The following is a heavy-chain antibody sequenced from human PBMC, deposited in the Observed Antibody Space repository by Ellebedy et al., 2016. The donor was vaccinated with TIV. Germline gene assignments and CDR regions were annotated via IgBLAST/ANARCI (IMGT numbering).Heavy chain of an antibody. V-gene: IGHV4-34*01. CDR3: ARARRTYYFDTSGYYGYFQY. Sequence: MPSETLSLTCAVYGGSFSGYYWTWIRQSPGKGLEWIGEINHRGSPNYNPSLKSRVTLSVDTSKNQFSLKLGSVTAADTAVYHCARARRTYYFDTSGYYGYFQYWGQGTLVTVSS. CDR2: INHRGSP. CDR1: GGSFSGYY. J-gene: IGHJ1*01. D-gene: IGHD3-22*01.